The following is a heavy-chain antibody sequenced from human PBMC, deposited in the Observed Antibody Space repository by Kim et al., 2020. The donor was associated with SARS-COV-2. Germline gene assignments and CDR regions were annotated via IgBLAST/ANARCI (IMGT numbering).Heavy chain of an antibody. Sequence: GGSLRLSCAASGFTFSSYGMHWVRQAPGKGLEWVAVISYDGSNKYYADSVKGRFTISRDNSKNTLYLQMNSLRAEDTAVYYCAKGFVAATPGFDYWGQGT. V-gene: IGHV3-30*18. CDR1: GFTFSSYG. CDR3: AKGFVAATPGFDY. J-gene: IGHJ4*02. D-gene: IGHD2-15*01. CDR2: ISYDGSNK.